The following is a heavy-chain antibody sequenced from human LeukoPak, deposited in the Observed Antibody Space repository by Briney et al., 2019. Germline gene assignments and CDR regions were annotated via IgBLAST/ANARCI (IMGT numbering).Heavy chain of an antibody. V-gene: IGHV4-59*01. CDR2: IYYSGST. CDR1: GGSISSYY. J-gene: IGHJ5*02. CDR3: AREGEGGYCSGGSCYSDLGWFDP. D-gene: IGHD2-15*01. Sequence: PSETLSLTCTVSGGSISSYYWSWIRQPPGKGLEWIGYIYYSGSTNYNPSLKSRVTMSVDTSKNQFSLKLSSVTAADTAVYYCAREGEGGYCSGGSCYSDLGWFDPWGQGILVTVSS.